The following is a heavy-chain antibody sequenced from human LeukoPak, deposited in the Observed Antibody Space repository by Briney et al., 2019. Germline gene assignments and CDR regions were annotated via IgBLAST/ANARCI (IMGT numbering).Heavy chain of an antibody. CDR1: GFTANSNY. V-gene: IGHV3-53*01. J-gene: IGHJ4*02. D-gene: IGHD6-13*01. CDR2: LYNTGNT. CDR3: ARLTPAAGRLYFVD. Sequence: GGSLRLSCAASGFTANSNYLSWVRQAPGKGLEWVSTLYNTGNTYYADTVKGRFSISRDNSKSTLFLQMNSLRAEDTAVYYCARLTPAAGRLYFVDWGPGTLVTVSS.